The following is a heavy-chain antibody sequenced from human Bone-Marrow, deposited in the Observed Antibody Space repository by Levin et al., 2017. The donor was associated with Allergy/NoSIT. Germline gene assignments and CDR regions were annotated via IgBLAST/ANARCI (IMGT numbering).Heavy chain of an antibody. Sequence: GGSLRLSCAASGSTLNNYALHWVRQAPGRGLEWVAVISYDGSNAYYSDSVKGRFTISRDNSKNTLFLQMKSLRVDDTAVYSCARDMFTSTWLDYFGLDVWGRGTTVTVSS. V-gene: IGHV3-30*03. CDR1: GSTLNNYA. CDR3: ARDMFTSTWLDYFGLDV. D-gene: IGHD2-2*01. J-gene: IGHJ6*02. CDR2: ISYDGSNA.